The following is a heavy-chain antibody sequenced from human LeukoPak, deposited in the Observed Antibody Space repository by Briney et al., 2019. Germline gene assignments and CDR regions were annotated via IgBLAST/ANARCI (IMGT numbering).Heavy chain of an antibody. CDR2: IKQDGSEK. CDR1: GFTFSSYW. V-gene: IGHV3-7*01. D-gene: IGHD6-13*01. CDR3: ARVYRSSSGYCFDF. Sequence: PGGSLRLSCAASGFTFSSYWMGWVRQAPGKGLEWVANIKQDGSEKYYVDSVKGRFTVSRDNAKNSLYLQMNSLRAEDTAVYYCARVYRSSSGYCFDFWGQGTLVTVSS. J-gene: IGHJ4*02.